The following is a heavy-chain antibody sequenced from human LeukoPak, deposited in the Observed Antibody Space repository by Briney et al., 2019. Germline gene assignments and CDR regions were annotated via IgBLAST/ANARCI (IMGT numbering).Heavy chain of an antibody. CDR3: TRDFCSSTSCYYYYYYMDV. J-gene: IGHJ6*03. CDR1: GFTFGDYA. Sequence: PGRSLRLSCTASGFTFGDYAVSWVRQAPGKGLEWVGFIRSKAYGGTTEYAASVKGRFTISRDDSKSIAYLQMNSLKTEDTAVYYCTRDFCSSTSCYYYYYYMDVWGKGTTVTVSS. D-gene: IGHD2-2*01. CDR2: IRSKAYGGTT. V-gene: IGHV3-49*04.